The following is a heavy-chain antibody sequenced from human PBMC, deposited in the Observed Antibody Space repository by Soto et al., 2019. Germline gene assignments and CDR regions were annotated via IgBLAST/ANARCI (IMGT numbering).Heavy chain of an antibody. V-gene: IGHV2-5*02. CDR2: IYWDNDR. J-gene: IGHJ5*01. Sequence: QITLKESGPTLVEPTQTLTLTCSFSGFSLSNSGVGVGWFRQAPGKALECLGIIYWDNDRRYNPSLNDRLSITKNTHQKQVVVTVTYMGPVDTGTYYCADRESYSISWDVGWFDSWGQGTPVTVS. CDR1: GFSLSNSGVG. CDR3: ADRESYSISWDVGWFDS. D-gene: IGHD3-16*01.